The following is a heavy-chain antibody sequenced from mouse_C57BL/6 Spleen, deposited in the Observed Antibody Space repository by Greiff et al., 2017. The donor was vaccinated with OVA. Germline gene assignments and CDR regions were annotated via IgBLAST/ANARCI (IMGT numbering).Heavy chain of an antibody. CDR2: ISYDGSN. CDR1: GYSITSGYY. J-gene: IGHJ2*01. D-gene: IGHD1-1*01. Sequence: VQLKESGPGLVKPSQSLSLTCSVTGYSITSGYYWNWIRQFPGNKLEWMGYISYDGSNNYNPSLKNRISITRDTSKNQFFLKLNSVTTEDTATYYCASQYYGSSLYYFDYWGQGTTLTVSS. CDR3: ASQYYGSSLYYFDY. V-gene: IGHV3-6*01.